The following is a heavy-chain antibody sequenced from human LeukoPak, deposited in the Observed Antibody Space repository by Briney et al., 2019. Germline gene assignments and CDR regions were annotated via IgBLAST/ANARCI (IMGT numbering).Heavy chain of an antibody. D-gene: IGHD6-13*01. J-gene: IGHJ3*02. CDR2: ISSSSSYI. CDR3: AREGQQLFSSWGAFDI. V-gene: IGHV3-21*01. CDR1: GFTFSSYA. Sequence: PGGSLRLSCAASGFTFSSYAMHWVRQAPGKGLEWVSFISSSSSYIYYADSVKGRFTISRDNAKNSLYLQMNSLRAEDTAVYYCAREGQQLFSSWGAFDIWGQGTMVTVSS.